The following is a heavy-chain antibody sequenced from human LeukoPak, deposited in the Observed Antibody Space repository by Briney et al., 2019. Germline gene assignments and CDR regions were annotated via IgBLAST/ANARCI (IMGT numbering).Heavy chain of an antibody. Sequence: GGSLRLSCAASGFKFSNYTMNWVRQAPGKGLEWVSFISRPSATITYADSVKGRFTISRDNAKDSLYLQMNSLRPEDTAVYFCARDYLWTFDYWGQGILVTVSS. CDR3: ARDYLWTFDY. J-gene: IGHJ4*02. CDR1: GFKFSNYT. D-gene: IGHD3/OR15-3a*01. V-gene: IGHV3-48*04. CDR2: ISRPSATI.